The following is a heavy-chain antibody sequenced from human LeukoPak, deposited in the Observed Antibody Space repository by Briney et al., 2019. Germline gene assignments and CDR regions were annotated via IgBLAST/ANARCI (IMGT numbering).Heavy chain of an antibody. J-gene: IGHJ6*03. CDR2: IIPIFGTA. Sequence: GASVKVSCKASGGTSSSYAISWVRQAPGQGLEWMGGIIPIFGTANYAQKFQGRVTITTDESTSTAYMELSSLRSEDTAVYYCASCFTRDYYYYYMDVWGKGTTVTVSS. CDR1: GGTSSSYA. CDR3: ASCFTRDYYYYYMDV. V-gene: IGHV1-69*05.